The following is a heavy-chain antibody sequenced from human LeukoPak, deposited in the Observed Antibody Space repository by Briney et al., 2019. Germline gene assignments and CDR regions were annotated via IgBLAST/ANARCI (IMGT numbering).Heavy chain of an antibody. CDR3: ARATTLVATIGSMGY. J-gene: IGHJ4*02. D-gene: IGHD5-12*01. CDR2: INPNSGGT. CDR1: GYTFTGYY. V-gene: IGHV1-2*02. Sequence: ASVKVSCKASGYTFTGYYMHWVRQAPGQGLEWMGWINPNSGGTNYAQKVQGRVTMTRDTSISTGYLELSRMRSDDTAVYYCARATTLVATIGSMGYWGQGTLVTVSS.